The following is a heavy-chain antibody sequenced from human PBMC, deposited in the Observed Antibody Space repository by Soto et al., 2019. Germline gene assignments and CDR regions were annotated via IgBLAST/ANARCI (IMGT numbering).Heavy chain of an antibody. J-gene: IGHJ6*02. V-gene: IGHV3-30*18. CDR1: GFTFSSYG. Sequence: GGSLRLSCAASGFTFSSYGIHWVRQAPGKWLEWVAVISYDGSNKYYVDSVKGRFTISRDNSKNTLYLQMNSLRAEDTAVYYCAKENVWFGELLLAYYYGMDVWGQGXTVTVSS. CDR3: AKENVWFGELLLAYYYGMDV. D-gene: IGHD3-10*01. CDR2: ISYDGSNK.